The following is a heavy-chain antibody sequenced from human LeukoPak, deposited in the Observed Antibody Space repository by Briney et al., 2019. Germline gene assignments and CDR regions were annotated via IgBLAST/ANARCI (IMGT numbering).Heavy chain of an antibody. CDR2: INPSGGST. CDR3: ARRSAYGSGTYYVDY. D-gene: IGHD3-10*01. V-gene: IGHV1-46*01. CDR1: GYTFTSYY. Sequence: ASVKVSCKASGYTFTSYYMHWVRQAPGQGLEWMGIINPSGGSTSYAQKFQGRVTMTRDTSTSTAYMELSSLRSEDTAVYYCARRSAYGSGTYYVDYWGQGTLVTVSS. J-gene: IGHJ4*02.